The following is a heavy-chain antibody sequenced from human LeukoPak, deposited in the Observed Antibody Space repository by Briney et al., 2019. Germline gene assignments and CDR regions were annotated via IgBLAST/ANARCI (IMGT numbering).Heavy chain of an antibody. CDR3: AREEGEWIQLWLPFDY. Sequence: KPGGSLRLSCAASGFTFSSYEMNWVRQAPGKGLEWVSYISSSGSTIYYADSVKGRFTISRDNAENSLYLQMNSLRAEDTAVYYCAREEGEWIQLWLPFDYWGQGTLVTVSS. CDR1: GFTFSSYE. CDR2: ISSSGSTI. D-gene: IGHD5-18*01. J-gene: IGHJ4*02. V-gene: IGHV3-48*03.